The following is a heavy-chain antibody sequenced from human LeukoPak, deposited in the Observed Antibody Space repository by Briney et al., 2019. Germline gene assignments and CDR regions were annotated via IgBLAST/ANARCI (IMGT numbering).Heavy chain of an antibody. D-gene: IGHD3-3*01. V-gene: IGHV4-61*02. CDR2: IYSSGST. Sequence: SQTLSLTCTVSSGSISSGSYYWSWIRQPAGKRLEWIGRIYSSGSTNYNPSLKSRVTISVDTSKNQFSLKLSSVTAADTAVYYCASTRNYDLWSGSGYFDLWGRGTLVTVSS. CDR1: SGSISSGSYY. J-gene: IGHJ2*01. CDR3: ASTRNYDLWSGSGYFDL.